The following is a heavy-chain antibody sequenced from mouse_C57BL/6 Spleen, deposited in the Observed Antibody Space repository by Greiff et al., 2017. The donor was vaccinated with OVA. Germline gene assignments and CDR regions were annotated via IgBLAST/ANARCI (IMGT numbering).Heavy chain of an antibody. V-gene: IGHV5-9*04. D-gene: IGHD2-13*01. J-gene: IGHJ3*01. CDR1: GFTFSSYT. CDR3: ASCYGDWFAY. Sequence: EVKLVESGGGLVKPGGSLKLSCAASGFTFSSYTMSWVRQTPEKRLEWVATISGGGGNTESPDSVKGRFTFSRANAKNTLYLQMSSLRCEETAVYYCASCYGDWFAYWGQGTLVTVSA. CDR2: ISGGGGNT.